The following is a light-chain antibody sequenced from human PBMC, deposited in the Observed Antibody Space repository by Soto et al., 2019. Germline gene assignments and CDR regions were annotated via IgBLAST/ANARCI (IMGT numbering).Light chain of an antibody. V-gene: IGKV3-20*01. CDR3: QQYGSSPPT. CDR1: RSVSNNY. CDR2: GAS. Sequence: EIVLTQSPGTLSLSPGERATLSCRASRSVSNNYVAWYQRKPGQAPRLLIYGASSRATDIPRRFSGSGSGTDFTLTITRLEPEDFAVYYRQQYGSSPPTFGQGTKVESK. J-gene: IGKJ1*01.